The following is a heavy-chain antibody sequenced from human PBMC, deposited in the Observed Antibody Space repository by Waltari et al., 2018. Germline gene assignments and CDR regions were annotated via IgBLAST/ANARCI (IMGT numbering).Heavy chain of an antibody. V-gene: IGHV4-39*01. D-gene: IGHD6-13*01. J-gene: IGHJ4*02. CDR1: GGSISSSSYY. CDR2: IYYRGCT. Sequence: QLQLQESGPGLVKPSETLSLTCTVSGGSISSSSYYWGWIRQPPGKGLEWIGSIYYRGCTYYSPPLKGRATMSVDTSKNQFSLELSSVTDADTAVYYGARRLRSSRVFDYWGQGTLVTVSS. CDR3: ARRLRSSRVFDY.